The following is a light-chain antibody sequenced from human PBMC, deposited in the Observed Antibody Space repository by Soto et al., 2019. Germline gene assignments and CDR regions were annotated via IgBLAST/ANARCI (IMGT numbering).Light chain of an antibody. J-gene: IGLJ2*01. V-gene: IGLV2-8*01. CDR2: DVS. CDR3: SSYAGSNNFVV. Sequence: QSALTQPPSASGAPGQSVTISCTGTSSDVGGDNYVSWYQQHPGKAPKLMIYDVSNRPSGVPDRFSGSKSGNSASLTVSGLQAEDEADYYCSSYAGSNNFVVFGGGTKLTVL. CDR1: SSDVGGDNY.